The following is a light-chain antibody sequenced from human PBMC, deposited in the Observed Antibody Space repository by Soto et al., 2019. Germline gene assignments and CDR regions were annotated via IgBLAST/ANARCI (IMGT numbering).Light chain of an antibody. CDR3: QSYDSSLRGV. Sequence: QSVLTQPPSVSGAPGQRDTISCPGSSSSIGAGYDLHWYQQLPGTAPKLLIYGNSNRPSGVPDRFSGSKSGTSASLAITGLQAEDEADYYCQSYDSSLRGVFGGGTKLTVL. CDR2: GNS. V-gene: IGLV1-40*01. CDR1: SSSIGAGYD. J-gene: IGLJ3*02.